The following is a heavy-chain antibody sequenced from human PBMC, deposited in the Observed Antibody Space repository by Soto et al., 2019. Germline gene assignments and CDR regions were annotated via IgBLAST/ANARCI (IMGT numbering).Heavy chain of an antibody. D-gene: IGHD2-2*01. CDR3: ARGLPSPYCSSTSCSNFGAGDAFDI. Sequence: ASVNVSCKASGYTFTGYYMHWVRQAPGQGLEWMGWINPNSGGTNYAQKFQGWVTMTRDTSISTAYMELSRLRSDDTAVYYCARGLPSPYCSSTSCSNFGAGDAFDIWGQGTMVTVSS. CDR1: GYTFTGYY. V-gene: IGHV1-2*04. J-gene: IGHJ3*02. CDR2: INPNSGGT.